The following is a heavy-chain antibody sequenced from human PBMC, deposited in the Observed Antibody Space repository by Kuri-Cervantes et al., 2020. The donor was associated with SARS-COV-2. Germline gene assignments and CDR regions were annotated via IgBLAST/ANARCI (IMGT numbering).Heavy chain of an antibody. V-gene: IGHV2-70*11. CDR3: ARIQDYYYMDV. CDR2: IGWHDDE. Sequence: SGPTLVKPTQTLTLTCTFSGFSLSTSGMCVSWIRQPPGKALEWLARIGWHDDEYYSTSLKTRLTISKDTSKNQVVLTMTNMDPVDTGTYYCARIQDYYYMDVWGQGTTVTVSS. CDR1: GFSLSTSGMC. J-gene: IGHJ6*03.